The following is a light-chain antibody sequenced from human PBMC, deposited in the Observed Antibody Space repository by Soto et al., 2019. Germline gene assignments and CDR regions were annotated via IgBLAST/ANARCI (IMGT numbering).Light chain of an antibody. J-gene: IGKJ1*01. CDR1: QSVSSY. CDR3: QQRSNWPRT. V-gene: IGKV3-11*01. Sequence: EIVLTQSPATLSLSPGERAALYCRASQSVSSYLAWYQQKPGQAPRLLIYDASNTATGLPARFSGSGSGTDFTLTISSLEPADFAVYYCQQRSNWPRTFGQGTKVE. CDR2: DAS.